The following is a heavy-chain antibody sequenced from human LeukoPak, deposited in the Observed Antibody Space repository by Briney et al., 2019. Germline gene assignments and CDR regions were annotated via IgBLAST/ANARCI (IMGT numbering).Heavy chain of an antibody. V-gene: IGHV4-39*01. CDR2: IYYSGST. J-gene: IGHJ4*02. Sequence: PSETLSLTCTVSGGSISSSSYYWGWIRQPPGKGLEWIGSIYYSGSTYYNPSLKSRATISVDTSKNQFSLKLSSVTAADTAVYYCARQDIVLMVYANSADRSDYWGQGTLVTVSS. CDR1: GGSISSSSYY. CDR3: ARQDIVLMVYANSADRSDY. D-gene: IGHD2-8*01.